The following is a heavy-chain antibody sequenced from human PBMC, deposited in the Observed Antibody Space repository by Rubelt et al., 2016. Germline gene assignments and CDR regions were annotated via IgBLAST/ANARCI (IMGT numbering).Heavy chain of an antibody. V-gene: IGHV4-39*07. CDR3: ARGRASIVGAPFDY. D-gene: IGHD1-26*01. Sequence: QLQLQESGPGLVKPSETLSLPCTVSVCSLSSSSYYWGWIRQPPEKGLEWSASMYDSGCTYSNPSLKGRVPISGDKSRTQFSRRLGCVPGAETAVYYCARGRASIVGAPFDYWGQGTLVTVSS. CDR1: VCSLSSSSYY. J-gene: IGHJ4*02. CDR2: MYDSGCT.